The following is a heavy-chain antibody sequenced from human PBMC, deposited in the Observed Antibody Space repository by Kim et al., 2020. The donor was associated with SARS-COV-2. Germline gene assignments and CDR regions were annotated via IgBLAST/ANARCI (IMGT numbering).Heavy chain of an antibody. CDR1: GGSISSYY. D-gene: IGHD3-3*01. CDR3: ARDRTDFWSGYGYYGMDV. J-gene: IGHJ6*02. V-gene: IGHV4-4*07. CDR2: IYTSGST. Sequence: SETLSLTCTVSGGSISSYYWSWIRQPAGKGLEWIGRIYTSGSTNYNPSLKSRVTMSVDTSKNQFSLKLSSVTAADTAVYYCARDRTDFWSGYGYYGMDVWGQGTTVTVSS.